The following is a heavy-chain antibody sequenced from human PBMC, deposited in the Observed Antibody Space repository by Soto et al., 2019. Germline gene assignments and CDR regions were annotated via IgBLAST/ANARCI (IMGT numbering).Heavy chain of an antibody. J-gene: IGHJ4*03. V-gene: IGHV4-31*03. Sequence: SPVVSHTGRVSGGSISRGGYYGRCIPEDRGKGLELIGYIYYGGSTYYNPSLKSRPTISGDTSKNQFTLKLSSVTAAHTAVYHCAREGYYYENSGQNAYAYWGHGILVTVS. CDR1: GGSISRGGYY. CDR3: AREGYYYENSGQNAYAY. D-gene: IGHD3-22*01. CDR2: IYYGGST.